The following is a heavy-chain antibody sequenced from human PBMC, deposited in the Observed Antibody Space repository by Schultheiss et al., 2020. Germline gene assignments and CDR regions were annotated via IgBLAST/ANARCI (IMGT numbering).Heavy chain of an antibody. CDR3: ARDRRVVVAARTKYYGMDV. D-gene: IGHD2-15*01. CDR1: GFTFSSYG. Sequence: GGSLRLSCAASGFTFSSYGMHWVRQAPGKGLEWVAVISYDGSNKYYADSVKGRFTISRDNSKNTLYLQMNSLRAEDTAVYYCARDRRVVVAARTKYYGMDVWGQGTTVTVSS. CDR2: ISYDGSNK. V-gene: IGHV3-30*03. J-gene: IGHJ6*02.